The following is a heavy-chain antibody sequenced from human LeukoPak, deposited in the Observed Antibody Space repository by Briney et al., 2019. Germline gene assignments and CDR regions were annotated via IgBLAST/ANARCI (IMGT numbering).Heavy chain of an antibody. Sequence: PGGSLRLSCSASGFTFSSYGMHWVRQAPGKGLEWVAVISYDGSNKYYADSVKGRFTISRDNSKNTLYLQMNSLRAEDTAVYYCAKDHGRAYCGGDCYWFDYWGQGTLVTVSS. CDR2: ISYDGSNK. CDR3: AKDHGRAYCGGDCYWFDY. CDR1: GFTFSSYG. V-gene: IGHV3-30*18. D-gene: IGHD2-21*02. J-gene: IGHJ4*02.